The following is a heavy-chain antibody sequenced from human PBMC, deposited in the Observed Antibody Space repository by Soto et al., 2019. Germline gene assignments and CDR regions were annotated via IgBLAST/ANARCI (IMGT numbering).Heavy chain of an antibody. J-gene: IGHJ3*02. CDR3: ASVGLSGDAFDI. D-gene: IGHD6-25*01. CDR2: TYYRSKWFS. Sequence: QEQLQQSGPGLVRPSQTLSLTCAISGDNVSTNHAAWNLIRQSPSRGLEWLGRTYYRSKWFSDYAVSVKGRIAINSDTSKNQFSLQLNSVTPEDTAVYYCASVGLSGDAFDIWGQGTMVTVSS. V-gene: IGHV6-1*01. CDR1: GDNVSTNHAA.